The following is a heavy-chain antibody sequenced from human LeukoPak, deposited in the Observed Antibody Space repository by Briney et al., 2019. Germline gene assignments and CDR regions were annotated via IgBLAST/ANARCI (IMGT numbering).Heavy chain of an antibody. CDR3: SRDFNGRNDF. V-gene: IGHV3-74*01. J-gene: IGHJ4*02. CDR1: GFTFSSNW. Sequence: GGSLRLSCAASGFTFSSNWMHWVRQGPGKGLVWVSGINPDGSRTDYAGSVKGRFTISRDNAKNTLSLEMNSLGDEDTAVYYCSRDFNGRNDFWGQGTLVTVSS. D-gene: IGHD1-14*01. CDR2: INPDGSRT.